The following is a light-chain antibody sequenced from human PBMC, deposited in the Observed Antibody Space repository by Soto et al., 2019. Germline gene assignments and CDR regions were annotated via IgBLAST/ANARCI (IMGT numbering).Light chain of an antibody. CDR3: QQYHIWPSWT. V-gene: IGKV3-20*01. CDR1: QSVSSRY. CDR2: GAS. Sequence: EIVLTQSPGTLSLSPGERATLSCRASQSVSSRYLAWYQQKPGQAPRLLIYGASSRATGIPDRFRGTGSGTDFTLTISSLQSEDFAVYFCQQYHIWPSWTFGQGTKVDIK. J-gene: IGKJ1*01.